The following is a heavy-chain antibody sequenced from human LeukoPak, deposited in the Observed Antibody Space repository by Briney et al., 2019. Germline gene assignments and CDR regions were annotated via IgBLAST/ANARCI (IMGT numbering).Heavy chain of an antibody. Sequence: GGSLRLSCAASGFTFDDYGMSWVRQAPGKGLEWVSGINWNGGSTGYADSVKGRFTISRDNAKNSLYLQMNSLRAEDTALYYCARDPEPGWRYIFGYWGQGTLVTVSS. CDR3: ARDPEPGWRYIFGY. CDR1: GFTFDDYG. J-gene: IGHJ4*02. V-gene: IGHV3-20*04. D-gene: IGHD1-14*01. CDR2: INWNGGST.